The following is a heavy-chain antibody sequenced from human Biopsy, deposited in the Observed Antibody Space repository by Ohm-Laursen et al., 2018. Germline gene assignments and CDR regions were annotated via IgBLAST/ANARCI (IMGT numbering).Heavy chain of an antibody. D-gene: IGHD5/OR15-5a*01. CDR3: AKDLSVYYYYGIDV. V-gene: IGHV3-30*19. J-gene: IGHJ6*02. CDR2: ISYDQITK. CDR1: GFTFSDYY. Sequence: SLRLSCAASGFTFSDYYMSWVRLAPGKGLEWVAVISYDQITKHYADSVRGRFTISRDNSKNTLYLQVNSLRAEDTAVYYCAKDLSVYYYYGIDVWGQGTTVTVSS.